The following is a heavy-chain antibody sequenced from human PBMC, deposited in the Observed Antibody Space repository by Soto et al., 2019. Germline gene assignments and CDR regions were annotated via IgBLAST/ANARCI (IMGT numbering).Heavy chain of an antibody. CDR2: IIPIFGTA. CDR1: GGTFSSYA. Sequence: SVKVSCKASGGTFSSYAISWVRPAPGQGLEWMGGIIPIFGTANYAQKFQGKVTITADESTSTAYMELSSLRSEDTAVYYCARDIGYDSSGFPAYWGQGTLVTVSS. V-gene: IGHV1-69*13. CDR3: ARDIGYDSSGFPAY. J-gene: IGHJ4*02. D-gene: IGHD3-22*01.